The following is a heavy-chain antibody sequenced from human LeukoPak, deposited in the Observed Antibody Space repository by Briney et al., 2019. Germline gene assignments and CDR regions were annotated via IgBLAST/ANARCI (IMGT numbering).Heavy chain of an antibody. V-gene: IGHV4-34*01. D-gene: IGHD6-6*01. J-gene: IGHJ5*02. Sequence: PSETLSLTCAVYGGSFSGYYWSWIRQPPGKGLEWIGEINHSGSTNYNPSLKSRVTISVDTSKNQFSLKLSSVTAADTAVYYCANIGARPRGWFGFDPWGQGTLVTVSS. CDR3: ANIGARPRGWFGFDP. CDR2: INHSGST. CDR1: GGSFSGYY.